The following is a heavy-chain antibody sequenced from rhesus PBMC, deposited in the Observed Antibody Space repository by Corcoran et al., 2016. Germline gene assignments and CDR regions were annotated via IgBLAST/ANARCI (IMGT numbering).Heavy chain of an antibody. V-gene: IGHV3-100*02. J-gene: IGHJ6*01. D-gene: IGHD6-13*01. Sequence: DVQLVESGGGLVKPGGSLRLSCVASGFTFSSYEMHWVRQAPGKGLEWVSVISERGGTIYYADSVKGRFTIYIDNAKNSLCLKKNILRVEVKAVYYCTRAGPFFGLDSWGQGVGVTVST. CDR3: TRAGPFFGLDS. CDR2: ISERGGTI. CDR1: GFTFSSYE.